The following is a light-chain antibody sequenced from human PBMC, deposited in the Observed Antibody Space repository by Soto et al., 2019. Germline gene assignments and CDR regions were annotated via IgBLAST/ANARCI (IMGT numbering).Light chain of an antibody. CDR2: SAS. J-gene: IGKJ1*01. CDR3: HQYGYSPWT. Sequence: EIVLTQSPGTLPLSPGERATLSCRTSQSISSSYLAWYKQKPGQAPRLLIYSASTRATGVPDRFSGTGSGTDFTLTISRLEPEDFAVYYCHQYGYSPWTFGQGTEVEV. V-gene: IGKV3-20*01. CDR1: QSISSSY.